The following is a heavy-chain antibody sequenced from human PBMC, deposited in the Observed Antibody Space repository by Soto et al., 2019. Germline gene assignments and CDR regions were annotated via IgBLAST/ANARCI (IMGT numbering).Heavy chain of an antibody. Sequence: PGGSLRLSCAASGFTFSSYAMSWVRQAPGKGLEWVSAISGSGGSTYYADSVKGRFTISRDNSKNTLYLQMNSLRAEDTAVYYCAKGQTVYDSSGYPYYFDYWGQGTLVTVSS. J-gene: IGHJ4*02. V-gene: IGHV3-23*01. CDR2: ISGSGGST. CDR1: GFTFSSYA. CDR3: AKGQTVYDSSGYPYYFDY. D-gene: IGHD3-22*01.